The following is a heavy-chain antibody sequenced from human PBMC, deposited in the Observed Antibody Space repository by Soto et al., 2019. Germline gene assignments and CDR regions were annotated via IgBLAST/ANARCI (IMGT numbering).Heavy chain of an antibody. CDR3: ARNIAAAGTGGMDV. V-gene: IGHV3-13*04. J-gene: IGHJ6*02. CDR2: IGTAGDT. CDR1: GFTFSSYD. Sequence: EVQLVESGGGLVQPGGSLRLSCAASGFTFSSYDMHWVRQATGKGLEWVSAIGTAGDTYYPGSVKGRFTISRENAKNSLYRQMNSLRAGDTAVYYCARNIAAAGTGGMDVWGQGTTVTVSS. D-gene: IGHD6-13*01.